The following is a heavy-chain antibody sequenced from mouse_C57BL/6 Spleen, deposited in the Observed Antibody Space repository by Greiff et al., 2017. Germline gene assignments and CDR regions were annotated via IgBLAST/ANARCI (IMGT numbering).Heavy chain of an antibody. D-gene: IGHD1-1*01. CDR2: IDPSDSYT. CDR1: GYTFTSYW. CDR3: ARTRDYYGSSYGYFDV. Sequence: VQLQQPGAELVMPGASVKLSCKASGYTFTSYWMHWVKQRPGQGLEWIGEIDPSDSYTNYNQKFKGKSTLTVDKSSSTAYMQLSSLTSEDSAVYYCARTRDYYGSSYGYFDVGGTGTTVTVSS. V-gene: IGHV1-69*01. J-gene: IGHJ1*03.